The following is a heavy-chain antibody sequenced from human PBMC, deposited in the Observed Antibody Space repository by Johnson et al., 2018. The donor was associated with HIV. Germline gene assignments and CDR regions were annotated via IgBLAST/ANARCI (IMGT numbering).Heavy chain of an antibody. D-gene: IGHD3-22*01. V-gene: IGHV3-20*04. CDR2: IAWNGATT. CDR3: ARGFSDSSGYGYAFDI. CDR1: GFSVSNNY. J-gene: IGHJ3*02. Sequence: VQLVESGGGLVQPGGSLRLSCGASGFSVSNNYINWVRQAPGKGLEWVSGIAWNGATTGYADSVKGRFTISRDNVKKSLYLQMNSLRVEDTALYYCARGFSDSSGYGYAFDIWGQGTMVTVSP.